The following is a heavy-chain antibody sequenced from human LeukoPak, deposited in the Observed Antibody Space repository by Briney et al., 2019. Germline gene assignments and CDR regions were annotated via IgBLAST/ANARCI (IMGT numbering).Heavy chain of an antibody. J-gene: IGHJ4*02. CDR1: GFTFDVYA. D-gene: IGHD6-19*01. Sequence: GGSLRLSCAASGFTFDVYAMHWVRQAPGRGLEWVSLISWDGGSTYYADSVKGRFTISRDNSKNSLYLQMNSLRAEDTALYYCAKDIASGWYPKGIDYWGQGTLVTVSS. V-gene: IGHV3-43D*03. CDR2: ISWDGGST. CDR3: AKDIASGWYPKGIDY.